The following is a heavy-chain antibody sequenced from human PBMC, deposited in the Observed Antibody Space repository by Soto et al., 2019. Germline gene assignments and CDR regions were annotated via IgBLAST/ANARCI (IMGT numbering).Heavy chain of an antibody. J-gene: IGHJ6*02. CDR3: ARVSGSYYYGMDV. CDR1: GGSISSSNW. D-gene: IGHD1-26*01. Sequence: QVQLQESGPGLVKPSGTLSLTCAVSGGSISSSNWWSWVRQAPGKRLEWIGEIYHSGSTNYNPSLNGRVTISLDKSKNQFSLKLSSVTAADTAVYYCARVSGSYYYGMDVWGQGTTVTVSS. CDR2: IYHSGST. V-gene: IGHV4-4*02.